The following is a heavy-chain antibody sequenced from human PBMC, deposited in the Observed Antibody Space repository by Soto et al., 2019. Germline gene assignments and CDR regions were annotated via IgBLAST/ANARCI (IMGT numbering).Heavy chain of an antibody. J-gene: IGHJ4*02. V-gene: IGHV4-59*01. CDR1: GSISTYY. Sequence: PSETLSLTCTVGSISTYYWNWIRQPPGKGLEWIGYIYYMGRTNYNSSLKSRVTMSIDTSKNQFSLKLSSVTAADTAIYYCARGPVGATHFDYWGQGAPVTVSS. D-gene: IGHD1-26*01. CDR2: IYYMGRT. CDR3: ARGPVGATHFDY.